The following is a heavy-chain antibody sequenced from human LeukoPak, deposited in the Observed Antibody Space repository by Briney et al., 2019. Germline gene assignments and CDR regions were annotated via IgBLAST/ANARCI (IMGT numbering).Heavy chain of an antibody. CDR2: IYYSGST. J-gene: IGHJ6*02. CDR1: GGSISSYY. V-gene: IGHV4-59*12. Sequence: SETLSLTCTVSGGSISSYYWSWVRQPPGKGLEWIGYIYYSGSTNYNPSLKSRVTISVDTSKNQFSLKLSSVTAADTAVYYCARGGVDGDYGMDVWGQGTTVTVSS. CDR3: ARGGVDGDYGMDV. D-gene: IGHD4-17*01.